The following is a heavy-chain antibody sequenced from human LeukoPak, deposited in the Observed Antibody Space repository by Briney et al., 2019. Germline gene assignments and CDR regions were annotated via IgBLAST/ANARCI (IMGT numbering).Heavy chain of an antibody. D-gene: IGHD6-19*01. Sequence: PSETLSLTCTVSGGSISSYYWSWIRQPAGKGLEWIGRIYTSGSTNYNPSLKSRVTMSVDTSKNQFSLKLSSVTAADTAVYYCVAGGQWLARDYWGQGTLVTISS. J-gene: IGHJ4*02. CDR3: VAGGQWLARDY. CDR1: GGSISSYY. CDR2: IYTSGST. V-gene: IGHV4-4*07.